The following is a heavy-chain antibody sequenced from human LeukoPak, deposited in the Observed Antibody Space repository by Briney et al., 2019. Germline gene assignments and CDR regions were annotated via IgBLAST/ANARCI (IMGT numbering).Heavy chain of an antibody. D-gene: IGHD6-19*01. J-gene: IGHJ4*02. CDR3: ARSGWSRGEFDY. Sequence: GASVKVSCKASGYTFTSYDINWVRQATGQGLEWMGWMNPNSGNTGYAQKFQGRATITRNTSISTAYMELSSLRSEDTAVYYCARSGWSRGEFDYWGQGTLVTVSS. V-gene: IGHV1-8*03. CDR1: GYTFTSYD. CDR2: MNPNSGNT.